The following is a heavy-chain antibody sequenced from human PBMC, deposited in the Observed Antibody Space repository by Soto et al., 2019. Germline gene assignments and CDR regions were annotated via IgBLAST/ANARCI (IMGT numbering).Heavy chain of an antibody. CDR3: ARGIGYCSGGSCYSYYDGMDV. D-gene: IGHD2-15*01. V-gene: IGHV4-31*03. CDR1: GGSISSGCDY. CDR2: IYYSGST. J-gene: IGHJ6*02. Sequence: PSETLSLTCTVSGGSISSGCDYWSLIRQHPGKGLEWIGYIYYSGSTYYNPSLKSRVTISVDTSKNQFSLKLSSVTAADTAVYYCARGIGYCSGGSCYSYYDGMDVWGQGTTVTVSS.